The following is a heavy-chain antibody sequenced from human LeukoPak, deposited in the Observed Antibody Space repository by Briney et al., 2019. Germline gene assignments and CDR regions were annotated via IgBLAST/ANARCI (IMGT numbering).Heavy chain of an antibody. Sequence: ASVKVSCKTSGYTFTSYYMHWVQQAPGQGLEWMGIINPSGGSTSYSQKFQGRVTMTGDTSTSTVYMELSSLRSEDTAVYYCAREVPNTLYFDYWGQGTLVTVSP. V-gene: IGHV1-46*01. D-gene: IGHD2/OR15-2a*01. J-gene: IGHJ4*02. CDR3: AREVPNTLYFDY. CDR1: GYTFTSYY. CDR2: INPSGGST.